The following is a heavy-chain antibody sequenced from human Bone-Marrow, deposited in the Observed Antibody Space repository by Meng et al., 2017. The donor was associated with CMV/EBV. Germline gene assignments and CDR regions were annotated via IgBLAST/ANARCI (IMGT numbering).Heavy chain of an antibody. CDR3: ARGYSNYDLSSWVLYGMDV. D-gene: IGHD4-11*01. J-gene: IGHJ6*02. CDR2: INPNSGGT. CDR1: GYTFTGYY. V-gene: IGHV1-2*02. Sequence: ASVKVSCKASGYTFTGYYMHWVRQAPGQGLEWMGWINPNSGGTNYAQKFQGRVTMTRDTSISTAYMELSRLRSEDTTVYYCARGYSNYDLSSWVLYGMDVWGQGTTVTVSS.